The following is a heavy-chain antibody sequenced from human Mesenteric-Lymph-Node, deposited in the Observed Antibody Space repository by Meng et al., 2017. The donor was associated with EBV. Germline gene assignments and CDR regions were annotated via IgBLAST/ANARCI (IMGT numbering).Heavy chain of an antibody. CDR2: INTDGTSP. CDR3: ARERRVG. CDR1: GFIFSSYD. J-gene: IGHJ4*02. V-gene: IGHV3-74*01. Sequence: SGGGVVQLGSSLRLTCASSGFIFSSYDRYWVRQAPGKGLVWVSRINTDGTSPYYADSVKGRFTISRDNAKNTLYLQMNSLRAEDTAMYYCARERRVGWGQGTLVTVSS.